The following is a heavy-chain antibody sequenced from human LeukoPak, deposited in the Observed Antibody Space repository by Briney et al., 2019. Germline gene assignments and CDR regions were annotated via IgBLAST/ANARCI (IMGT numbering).Heavy chain of an antibody. D-gene: IGHD3-3*01. CDR1: GFTFNNYA. CDR2: ISSRGDDT. V-gene: IGHV3-23*01. Sequence: GGSLRLSCAASGFTFNNYAMSWARQAPGKGLEWVSAISSRGDDTFYADSVKGRFTISRDNSKNTLYLQMNSLRAEDTAVYYCATPKALRFLEWLPTPDYWGQGTLVTVSS. CDR3: ATPKALRFLEWLPTPDY. J-gene: IGHJ4*02.